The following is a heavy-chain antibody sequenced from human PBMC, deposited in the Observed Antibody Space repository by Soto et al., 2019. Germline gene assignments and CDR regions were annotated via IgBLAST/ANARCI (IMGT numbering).Heavy chain of an antibody. V-gene: IGHV2-5*02. D-gene: IGHD5-12*01. CDR1: GFSLSTSGVG. J-gene: IGHJ4*02. Sequence: QITLKESGPPLVKPTQTLTLTCTFSGFSLSTSGVGVGWIRQPPGKALEWLALIYWDDDKRYSPSLKSRLTITKDTSKNQVVLTMTNMDPVDTATYYCAHSEGLVATTYFDYWGQGTLVTVSS. CDR2: IYWDDDK. CDR3: AHSEGLVATTYFDY.